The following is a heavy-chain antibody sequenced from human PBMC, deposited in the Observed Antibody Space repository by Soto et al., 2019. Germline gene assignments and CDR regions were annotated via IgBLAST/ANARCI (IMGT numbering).Heavy chain of an antibody. D-gene: IGHD2-15*01. V-gene: IGHV4-39*01. CDR2: IYYRGST. J-gene: IGHJ4*02. Sequence: QLQLQESGPGLVKPSETLSLTCTVSGGSISSSSYYWGWIRQPPGKGLEWIGSIYYRGSTYYNPSLKSRVTISVDTSKNQFSLKLSSVTAADTAVYYCARHYPLVTIFDYWGQGTLVTVSS. CDR3: ARHYPLVTIFDY. CDR1: GGSISSSSYY.